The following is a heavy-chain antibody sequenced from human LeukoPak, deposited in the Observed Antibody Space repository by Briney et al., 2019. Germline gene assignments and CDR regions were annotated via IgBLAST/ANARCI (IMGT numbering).Heavy chain of an antibody. CDR1: GYTFTSHD. D-gene: IGHD3-9*01. V-gene: IGHV1-8*01. CDR3: ARALGLLTNYYYVRKYYMDV. Sequence: GASVKVSCKASGYTFTSHDINWVRQATGQGLEWMGWMNPNSGNTGYTHKFQGRVTMTWNTSISTAYMELSSLRSEDTAVYYCARALGLLTNYYYVRKYYMDVWGKGTTVTISS. J-gene: IGHJ6*03. CDR2: MNPNSGNT.